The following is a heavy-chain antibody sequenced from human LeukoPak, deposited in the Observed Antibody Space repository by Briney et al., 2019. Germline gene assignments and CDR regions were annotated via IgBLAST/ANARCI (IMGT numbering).Heavy chain of an antibody. D-gene: IGHD4-11*01. CDR1: GFTFSSYA. CDR3: ARHDYSNHPYYFDY. CDR2: LTGSGSTT. V-gene: IGHV3-23*01. J-gene: IGHJ4*02. Sequence: GGSLRLSCAAPGFTFSSYAMSWVRQAPGKGLEWVSGLTGSGSTTYYADSVKGRFTISRDNSKNTLFLQMNSLRAEDTAIYYCARHDYSNHPYYFDYWGQGTPVSVSS.